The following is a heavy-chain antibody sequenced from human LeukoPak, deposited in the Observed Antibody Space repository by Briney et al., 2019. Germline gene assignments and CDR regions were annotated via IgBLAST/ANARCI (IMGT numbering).Heavy chain of an antibody. J-gene: IGHJ4*02. D-gene: IGHD3-3*01. CDR1: GGSISSYY. CDR2: IYYSGST. V-gene: IGHV4-59*01. CDR3: AGYDFWSGYYWDY. Sequence: SETLSLTCTVSGGSISSYYWSWIRQPPGKGLEWIGYIYYSGSTNYNPSLKSRVTISVDTSKNQFSLKLSSVTAADTAVYYCAGYDFWSGYYWDYWGQGTLVIVSS.